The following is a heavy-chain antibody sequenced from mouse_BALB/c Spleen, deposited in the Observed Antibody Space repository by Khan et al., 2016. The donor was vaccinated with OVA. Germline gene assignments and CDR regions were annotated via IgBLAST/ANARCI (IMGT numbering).Heavy chain of an antibody. D-gene: IGHD1-1*01. V-gene: IGHV1-84*02. CDR1: GFTFADYS. J-gene: IGHJ2*01. CDR2: IYPGSGNT. CDR3: ARGRYYDNSLFDY. Sequence: QIQLVQSGPELVKPGASVKISCKASGFTFADYSLNWVKQKPGQGLEWIGWIYPGSGNTKYNEKFMGKATLTVDTSSSTAYMQLSSQASEVTAVSFCARGRYYDNSLFDYWGQGTTLTVST.